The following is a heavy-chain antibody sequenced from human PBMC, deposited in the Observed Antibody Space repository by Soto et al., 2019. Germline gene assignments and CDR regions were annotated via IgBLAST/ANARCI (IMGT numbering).Heavy chain of an antibody. Sequence: GGSLRLSCAASGFTFTSYGMHWVRQAPGKGLEWVAVIWYDGSNKYYADSVKGRFTISRDNSKNTLYLQMNSLRAEDTAVYYCARDFRYCSGGSCYSLPYYYMDVWGKGTTVTVSS. CDR3: ARDFRYCSGGSCYSLPYYYMDV. CDR1: GFTFTSYG. CDR2: IWYDGSNK. V-gene: IGHV3-33*01. D-gene: IGHD2-15*01. J-gene: IGHJ6*03.